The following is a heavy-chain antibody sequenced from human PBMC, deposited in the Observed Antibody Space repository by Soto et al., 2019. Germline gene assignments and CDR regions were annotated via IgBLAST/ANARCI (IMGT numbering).Heavy chain of an antibody. J-gene: IGHJ3*02. CDR3: ARENDYGDPDAFDI. D-gene: IGHD4-17*01. CDR1: GFTFSSYW. V-gene: IGHV3-7*01. CDR2: IKQDGSEK. Sequence: EVQLVESGGGLVQPGGSLRLSCAASGFTFSSYWMSWVRQAPGKGLEWVANIKQDGSEKYYVDSVKGRFTISRDNAKNSLYLQMNSLRAEDTAVYCCARENDYGDPDAFDIWGQGTMVTVSS.